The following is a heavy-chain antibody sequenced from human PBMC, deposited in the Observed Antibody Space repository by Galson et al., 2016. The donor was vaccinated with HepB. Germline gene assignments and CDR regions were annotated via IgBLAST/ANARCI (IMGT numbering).Heavy chain of an antibody. CDR2: IYSGGLT. J-gene: IGHJ4*02. CDR1: GLTVSSSY. CDR3: AASIAAGGTGFDF. V-gene: IGHV3-53*01. D-gene: IGHD6-13*01. Sequence: SLRLSCAASGLTVSSSYMSWVRQAPGKGLEWLSIIYSGGLTFYADSVEGRLTVSRDSSENTLSLEMNSPRAEDTAVYYCAASIAAGGTGFDFWGQGTLVTVSS.